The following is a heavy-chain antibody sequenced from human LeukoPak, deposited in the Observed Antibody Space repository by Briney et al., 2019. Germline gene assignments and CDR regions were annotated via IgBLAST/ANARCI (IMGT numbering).Heavy chain of an antibody. Sequence: ASVKVSCKASGYTFTSYGISWVRQAPGQGLEWMGWINPNSGDTNYAQKFQGRVTMTRDTSISTAYMELSRLRSDDTAVYYCARGPYCGGDCYAPEGYDAFDIWGQGTMVTVSS. CDR3: ARGPYCGGDCYAPEGYDAFDI. CDR2: INPNSGDT. CDR1: GYTFTSYG. J-gene: IGHJ3*02. V-gene: IGHV1-2*02. D-gene: IGHD2-21*02.